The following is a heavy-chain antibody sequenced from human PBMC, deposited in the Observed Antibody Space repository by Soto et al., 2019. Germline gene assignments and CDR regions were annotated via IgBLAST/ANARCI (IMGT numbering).Heavy chain of an antibody. CDR3: ARGPTDYYDNSANYFLDY. J-gene: IGHJ4*02. Sequence: QVQLLQSGAAVKKPGASVKVSCKASGYTFITYGVSCVRAAPGQGVDCLGRISTYNGHTRYAERLQRRVTITNDTTTNTGYMELRNMRSDDTDVYYCARGPTDYYDNSANYFLDYWGQGTLVTVSS. CDR2: ISTYNGHT. V-gene: IGHV1-18*01. CDR1: GYTFITYG. D-gene: IGHD3-22*01.